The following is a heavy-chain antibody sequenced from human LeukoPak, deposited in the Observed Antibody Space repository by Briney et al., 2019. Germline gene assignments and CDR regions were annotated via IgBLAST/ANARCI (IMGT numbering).Heavy chain of an antibody. J-gene: IGHJ3*02. CDR3: AADLSGYYYDSSGYTDAFDI. V-gene: IGHV1-46*01. Sequence: ASVKVSCKASGYTFTSYYMHWVRQAPGQGLEWMGIINPSGGSTNYAQKFQERVTITRDMSTSTAYMELSSLRSEDTAVYYCAADLSGYYYDSSGYTDAFDIWGQGTMVTVSS. CDR2: INPSGGST. CDR1: GYTFTSYY. D-gene: IGHD3-22*01.